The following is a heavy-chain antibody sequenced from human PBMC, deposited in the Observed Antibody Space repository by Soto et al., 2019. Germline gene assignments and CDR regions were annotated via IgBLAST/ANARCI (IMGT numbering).Heavy chain of an antibody. CDR1: GFTVDDYA. J-gene: IGHJ4*02. D-gene: IGHD4-17*01. Sequence: EVQPVESGGGLVQPGRSLRLSCAASGFTVDDYAMHWVRQAPGKGLEWVSGISWNSETIDYADSVKGRFTISRDNAKSSLFLQMNSLRPDDTALYYCAKDMKWGGMTTIHYFDSWGQGTLVTVSS. CDR3: AKDMKWGGMTTIHYFDS. V-gene: IGHV3-9*01. CDR2: ISWNSETI.